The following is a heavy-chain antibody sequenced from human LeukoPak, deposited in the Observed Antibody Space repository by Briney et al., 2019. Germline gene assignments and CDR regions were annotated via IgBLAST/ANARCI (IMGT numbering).Heavy chain of an antibody. Sequence: PSETLSLTCAVYGGSFSDNYWTWIRQPPGKGLEWIGEIYHSGRNKYNPSLKSRVTIALDTSKNQFSLKLNSVTAADTAVYYCARFGTSSSRFFDQWGQGTLVTVSS. D-gene: IGHD6-6*01. CDR1: GGSFSDNY. V-gene: IGHV4-34*01. CDR2: IYHSGRN. J-gene: IGHJ4*02. CDR3: ARFGTSSSRFFDQ.